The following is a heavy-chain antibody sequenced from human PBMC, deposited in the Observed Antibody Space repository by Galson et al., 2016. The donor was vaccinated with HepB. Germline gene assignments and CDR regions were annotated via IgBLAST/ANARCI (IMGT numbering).Heavy chain of an antibody. V-gene: IGHV3-15*01. CDR2: IKSKTDGGTT. J-gene: IGHJ5*02. Sequence: SLRLSCAASRFTFSNAWMSWVRQAPGKGLEWGGRIKSKTDGGTTDYAAPVKGRFTISRDDSKNTLYLQMNSLKTEDTAVYYCTTRWFDPWGQGTLVTVSS. CDR1: RFTFSNAW. CDR3: TTRWFDP.